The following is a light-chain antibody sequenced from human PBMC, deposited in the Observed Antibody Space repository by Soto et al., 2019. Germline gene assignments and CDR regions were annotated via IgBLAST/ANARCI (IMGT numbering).Light chain of an antibody. J-gene: IGLJ3*02. CDR2: DVT. CDR1: SSDVGGYTY. CDR3: ASYTSGTSWV. Sequence: QSALTQPASVSGSPGQSITISCTGTSSDVGGYTYVSWYQHHPGKAPKLMIYDVTNRPSGVSNRFSGSKSGNTASLTISGRQAEDEADYYCASYTSGTSWVFGGGTKLTVL. V-gene: IGLV2-14*03.